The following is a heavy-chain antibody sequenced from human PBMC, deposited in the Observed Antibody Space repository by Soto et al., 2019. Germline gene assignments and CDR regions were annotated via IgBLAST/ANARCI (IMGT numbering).Heavy chain of an antibody. Sequence: QVHLVESGGGVVQPGKSLRLSCGASGFNFTNYGMQWVRQAPGKGLEWVAIIANNGNKKFYSDSVKGRFTVSRDNSENTLFLQVNGLGPEATAAYYGSTTRVVAAAGVDPRGKGP. V-gene: IGHV3-30*03. CDR2: IANNGNKK. CDR1: GFNFTNYG. J-gene: IGHJ5*02. CDR3: STTRVVAAAGVDP. D-gene: IGHD2-15*01.